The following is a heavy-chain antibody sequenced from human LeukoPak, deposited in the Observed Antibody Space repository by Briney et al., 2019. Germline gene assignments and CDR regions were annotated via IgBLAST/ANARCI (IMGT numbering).Heavy chain of an antibody. Sequence: TGGSLRLSCVASGFTVSQHWTTWGRQAPGKGLEWVAHINADGSERDSVDSGTGRFSISKDNAKNSVYLQLSSLRAEDTARYYCARGHYGLDIWGQGTMVTVSS. CDR3: ARGHYGLDI. J-gene: IGHJ3*02. CDR2: INADGSER. CDR1: GFTVSQHW. D-gene: IGHD4-17*01. V-gene: IGHV3-7*01.